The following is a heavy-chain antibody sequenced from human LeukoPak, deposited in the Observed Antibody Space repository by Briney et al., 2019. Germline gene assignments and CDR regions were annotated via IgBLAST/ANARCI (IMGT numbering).Heavy chain of an antibody. V-gene: IGHV3-21*01. CDR1: GFTFSSYS. CDR2: ISSSSSYI. J-gene: IGHJ4*02. Sequence: AGGSLRLSCAASGFTFSSYSMNWVRQAPGKGLEWVSSISSSSSYIYYADSVKGRFTISRDNAKNSLYLQMNSLRAEDTAVYYCARDLVREDYITMVRGVMEYWGQGTLVTVSS. CDR3: ARDLVREDYITMVRGVMEY. D-gene: IGHD3-10*01.